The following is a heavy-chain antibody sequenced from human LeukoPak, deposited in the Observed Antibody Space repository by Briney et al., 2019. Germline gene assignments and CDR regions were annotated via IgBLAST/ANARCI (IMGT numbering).Heavy chain of an antibody. CDR1: GFTLSSYW. CDR2: INSDGGAT. CDR3: ARGLHCSGGSCYDTTFDY. D-gene: IGHD2-15*01. V-gene: IGHV3-74*01. Sequence: GGSLGLSCAASGFTLSSYWMHWVRQTQGMGLVWVSRINSDGGATTYADSVKGRFTISRDNAKNTLYLQMNSLRAEDTAVYYCARGLHCSGGSCYDTTFDYWGQGTLVTVSS. J-gene: IGHJ4*02.